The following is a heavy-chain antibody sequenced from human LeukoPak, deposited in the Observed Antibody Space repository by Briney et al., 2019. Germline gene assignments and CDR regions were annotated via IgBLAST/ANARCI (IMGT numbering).Heavy chain of an antibody. D-gene: IGHD1-1*01. CDR1: GYTFTYHY. J-gene: IGHJ4*02. V-gene: IGHV1-46*01. CDR2: INPNNGDT. CDR3: ARESDVGKDFDC. Sequence: ASVKVSCKASGYTFTYHYIHLVRQAPGQGLEWMGIINPNNGDTKYAQRFQGRVTMTRDTSTSTVYMELSSLDSEDTAVYYCARESDVGKDFDCWGQGTLVTVSS.